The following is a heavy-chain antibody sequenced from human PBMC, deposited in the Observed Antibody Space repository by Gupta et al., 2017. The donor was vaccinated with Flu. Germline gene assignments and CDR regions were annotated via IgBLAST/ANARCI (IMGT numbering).Heavy chain of an antibody. CDR1: GFTFGYYW. CDR3: VRRYSSTADY. CDR2: IKEDESER. D-gene: IGHD6-13*01. J-gene: IGHJ4*02. V-gene: IGHV3-7*04. Sequence: EVQLVESGGDLVQPGGSLRLSCAASGFTFGYYWMGWVRQAPGKGLEWVANIKEDESERYYVDSVRGRFTISRDNAKKSVYLQMNSLRVEDTAVYYCVRRYSSTADYWGQGTLVTVSS.